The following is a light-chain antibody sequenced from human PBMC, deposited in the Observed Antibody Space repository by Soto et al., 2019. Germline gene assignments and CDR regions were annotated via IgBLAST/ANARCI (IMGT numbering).Light chain of an antibody. CDR2: DVS. V-gene: IGLV2-14*01. Sequence: QSVLTQPASVSGSPGQSITISCTGTSSDVGGYNYVSWYQQHPGKAPKHMIYDVSNRPSGVANRFSGSKSGNTASLTNAGLQAEDEADYYCASYTSSGTHVVFGGGTKLTVL. CDR1: SSDVGGYNY. CDR3: ASYTSSGTHVV. J-gene: IGLJ2*01.